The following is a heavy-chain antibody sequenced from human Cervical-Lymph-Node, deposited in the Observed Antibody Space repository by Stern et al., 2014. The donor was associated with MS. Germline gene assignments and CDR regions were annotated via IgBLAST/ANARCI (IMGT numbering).Heavy chain of an antibody. CDR2: INPRGGRT. CDR3: ARQNYYNGMDV. CDR1: GYTFTSDY. J-gene: IGHJ6*02. Sequence: EQLVESGAEVKKPGASVKVSCKASGYTFTSDYIHWVRQPPGQGLEWMGIINPRGGRTSFAQESKGRAIINRNTSTRTGQMQLSSMRSEDTAVYYCARQNYYNGMDVWGQGTTVTVSS. D-gene: IGHD2/OR15-2a*01. V-gene: IGHV1-46*01.